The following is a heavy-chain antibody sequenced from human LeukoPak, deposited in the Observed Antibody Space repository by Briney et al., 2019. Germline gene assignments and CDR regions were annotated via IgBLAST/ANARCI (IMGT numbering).Heavy chain of an antibody. CDR3: ATAMTRYSGTFDM. J-gene: IGHJ3*02. Sequence: PETPSVTRILSGGSISSYYWSWIRQPAGKGLEWIGRIYTSGSTNYNPSLKSRVTISVDKSKTQFSLKLSSVTAADTAMYYCATAMTRYSGTFDMGGEGTMVTVSS. CDR1: GGSISSYY. CDR2: IYTSGST. V-gene: IGHV4-4*07. D-gene: IGHD2-21*01.